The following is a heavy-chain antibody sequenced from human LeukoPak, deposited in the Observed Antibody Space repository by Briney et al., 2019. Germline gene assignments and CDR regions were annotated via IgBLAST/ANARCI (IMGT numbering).Heavy chain of an antibody. CDR3: ARDLESEPGQGPDY. Sequence: PGGSLRLSCAASGFTFSTYAMHWVRQVPGKRLEWVAVISYDGSNKYYADSVKGRFTISRDNSKNTLYLQMNSLRGEDTGVYYCARDLESEPGQGPDYWGQGTLVTVSS. J-gene: IGHJ4*02. D-gene: IGHD1-14*01. V-gene: IGHV3-30-3*01. CDR2: ISYDGSNK. CDR1: GFTFSTYA.